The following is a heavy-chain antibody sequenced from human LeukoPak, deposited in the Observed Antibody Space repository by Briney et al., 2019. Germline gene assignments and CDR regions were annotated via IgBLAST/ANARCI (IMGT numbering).Heavy chain of an antibody. V-gene: IGHV3-30*04. CDR3: ARYAYCSSTSCPYYYYGMDV. CDR1: GFTFSSYA. J-gene: IGHJ6*02. CDR2: ISYDGSNK. D-gene: IGHD2-2*01. Sequence: TGGSLRLSCAASGFTFSSYAMHWVRQAPGKGLEWVAVISYDGSNKYYADSVKGRFTISRDNSKNTLYLQMNSLRAEDTAVYYCARYAYCSSTSCPYYYYGMDVWGQGTTVTVSS.